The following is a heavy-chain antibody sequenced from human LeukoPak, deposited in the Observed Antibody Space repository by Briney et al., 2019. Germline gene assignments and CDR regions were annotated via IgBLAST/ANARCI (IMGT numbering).Heavy chain of an antibody. CDR2: INPNSGGT. Sequence: ASVKVSCKASGYTFTGYYMHWVRQAPGQGLEWMGWINPNSGGTNYAQKFQGRVTMTRDTSISTAYMELSRLRSDDTAFYYCARDFYGNWGSLDYWGQGTLVTVSS. J-gene: IGHJ4*02. V-gene: IGHV1-2*02. CDR1: GYTFTGYY. D-gene: IGHD7-27*01. CDR3: ARDFYGNWGSLDY.